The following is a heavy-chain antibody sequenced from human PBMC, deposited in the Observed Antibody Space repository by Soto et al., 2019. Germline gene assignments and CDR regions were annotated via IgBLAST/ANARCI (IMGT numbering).Heavy chain of an antibody. D-gene: IGHD6-13*01. CDR2: TDYSGNT. J-gene: IGHJ6*02. Sequence: SETLSLTCTVSSDSISSYYWIWIRQSPGKGLEWIGYTDYSGNTNYNPSLKSRVTISGDTSKNQFSLRLSSVTAADTAVYYCARGGVYSSSPHYYYGMDVWGQGTTVTVSS. CDR3: ARGGVYSSSPHYYYGMDV. CDR1: SDSISSYY. V-gene: IGHV4-59*08.